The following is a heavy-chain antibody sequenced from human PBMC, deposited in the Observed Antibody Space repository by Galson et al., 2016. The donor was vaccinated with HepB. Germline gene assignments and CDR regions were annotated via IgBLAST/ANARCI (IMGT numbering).Heavy chain of an antibody. CDR3: GRIGYSSGHDY. V-gene: IGHV5-51*01. CDR2: IYPGDSET. J-gene: IGHJ4*02. Sequence: QSGEEVKKPGESLKISCQGSGYRFTTYWIGWVRQMPGIGLEWMGIIYPGDSETKYSPSFQGQVTISVVKSISTVYLQWSGLKAPDTAMYYCGRIGYSSGHDYWGQGTLVTVSS. D-gene: IGHD6-19*01. CDR1: GYRFTTYW.